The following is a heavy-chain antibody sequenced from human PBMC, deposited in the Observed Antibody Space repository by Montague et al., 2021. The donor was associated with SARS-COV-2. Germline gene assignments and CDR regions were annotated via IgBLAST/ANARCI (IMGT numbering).Heavy chain of an antibody. V-gene: IGHV4-61*02. CDR1: GGSISSDSYY. D-gene: IGHD5-12*01. J-gene: IGHJ4*02. Sequence: TLSLTCTVSGGSISSDSYYWSWIRQLAGKGLEWIGCVYTTGSTNYNPSLKSRVTISGDTSRNQFSLRLTSVTAADTAMYYCARAVVYGGYAFAYFDFWGQGVWVTVSS. CDR3: ARAVVYGGYAFAYFDF. CDR2: VYTTGST.